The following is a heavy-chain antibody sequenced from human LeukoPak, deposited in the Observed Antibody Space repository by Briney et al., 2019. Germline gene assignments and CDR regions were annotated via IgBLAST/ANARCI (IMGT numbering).Heavy chain of an antibody. CDR3: ARGSGYYSYFDY. V-gene: IGHV3-30-3*01. CDR1: GFTFSSYA. CDR2: ISYDGSNK. Sequence: GGSLRLSCAASGFTFSSYAMHWVRQAPGKGLEWAAVISYDGSNKYYADSVKGRFTISRDNSKNTLYLQMNSLRAEDTAVYYCARGSGYYSYFDYWGQGTLVTVSS. D-gene: IGHD3-22*01. J-gene: IGHJ4*02.